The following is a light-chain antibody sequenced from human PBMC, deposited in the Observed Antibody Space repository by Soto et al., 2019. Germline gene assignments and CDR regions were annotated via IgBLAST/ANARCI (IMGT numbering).Light chain of an antibody. J-gene: IGLJ1*01. V-gene: IGLV3-25*03. CDR1: ALAKQY. CDR2: KDT. CDR3: QSADISGPYV. Sequence: SYELTQPPSVSVSPGQTASITCSGDALAKQYAYWYQQKAGHAPILVIDKDTERPSGIPERFSGSSSGTTVTLTISGVQAEDEADYSCQSADISGPYVFGIGTKLTVL.